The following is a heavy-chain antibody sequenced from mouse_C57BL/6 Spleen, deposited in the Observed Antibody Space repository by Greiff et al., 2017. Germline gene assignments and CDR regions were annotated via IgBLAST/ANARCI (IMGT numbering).Heavy chain of an antibody. CDR3: ANDYYGSRDAMDY. J-gene: IGHJ4*01. CDR2: INPNNGGT. V-gene: IGHV1-26*01. D-gene: IGHD1-1*01. Sequence: EVQLQQSGPELVKPGASVKISCKASGYTFTDYYMNWVKQSHGKSLEWIGDINPNNGGTSYNQKFKGKATLTVDKSSSTAYMELSSLTSEDSAVYYCANDYYGSRDAMDYWGQGTSVTVSS. CDR1: GYTFTDYY.